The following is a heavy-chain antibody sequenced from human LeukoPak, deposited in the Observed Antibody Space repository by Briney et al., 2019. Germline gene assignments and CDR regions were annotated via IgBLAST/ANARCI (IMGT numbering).Heavy chain of an antibody. V-gene: IGHV3-66*01. Sequence: GGSLRLSCAASGFTVSSNYMNWVRQAPGKGLEWVSVVYTGGNTYYADSVKGRFTISRDNPKNTVYLQVNSLRAEDTAVYYCARDPYGTGAFDYWGQGTPVTVSS. CDR2: VYTGGNT. J-gene: IGHJ4*02. CDR1: GFTVSSNY. CDR3: ARDPYGTGAFDY. D-gene: IGHD1-1*01.